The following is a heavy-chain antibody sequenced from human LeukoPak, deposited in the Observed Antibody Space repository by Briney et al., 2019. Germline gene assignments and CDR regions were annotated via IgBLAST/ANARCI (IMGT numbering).Heavy chain of an antibody. D-gene: IGHD4-11*01. CDR1: GYTFIRYA. CDR2: IDINTGNP. J-gene: IGHJ4*02. V-gene: IGHV7-4-1*02. CDR3: ARDVTTASFDY. Sequence: ASVKVSCKASGYTFIRYAINWVRQAPGQGLEWMGWIDINTGNPTYAQGFTGRFVFPLDTSVTTAYLEISTLKAEDTAIYYCARDVTTASFDYWGQGTLVTVSS.